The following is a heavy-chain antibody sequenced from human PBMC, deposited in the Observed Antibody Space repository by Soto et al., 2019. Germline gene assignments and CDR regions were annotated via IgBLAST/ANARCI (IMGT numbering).Heavy chain of an antibody. D-gene: IGHD2-8*01. J-gene: IGHJ4*02. CDR2: ILYDGSRQ. Sequence: QVQMVESGGDVVQPGRSLRLSCVVSGFSLTTFAMQWVRQAPGKGLEWVATILYDGSRQYYADPVKGRFTISRDTSKNTLYLQMNSLRPDDTAVYYCASVMDYWGQGTLVTVSS. CDR3: ASVMDY. CDR1: GFSLTTFA. V-gene: IGHV3-30*04.